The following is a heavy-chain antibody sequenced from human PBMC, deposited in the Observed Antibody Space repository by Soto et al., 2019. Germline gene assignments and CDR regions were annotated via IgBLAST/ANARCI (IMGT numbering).Heavy chain of an antibody. CDR2: IWYDGSNK. Sequence: VQLLESGGGLVQPGGSLRLSCAASGFTFSSYGMHWVRQAPGKGLEWVAVIWYDGSNKYYADSVKGRFTISRDNSKNTLYLQMNSLRAEDTAVYYCARDRKYYDILTGYFDYWGQGTLVTVSS. CDR1: GFTFSSYG. D-gene: IGHD3-9*01. CDR3: ARDRKYYDILTGYFDY. V-gene: IGHV3-33*01. J-gene: IGHJ4*02.